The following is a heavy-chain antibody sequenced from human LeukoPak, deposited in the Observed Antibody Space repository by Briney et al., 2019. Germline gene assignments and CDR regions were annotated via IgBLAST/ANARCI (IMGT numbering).Heavy chain of an antibody. D-gene: IGHD3-10*01. CDR3: AKADLGAFDI. Sequence: GGSLRLSCAASGFTFSSFAMSWIRQAPGKGLEWVSAVSSSGGSTYYADSVKGRFTISRDNSKNTLYLQMNSLRAEDTAVYYCAKADLGAFDIWGQGTMATVSS. CDR1: GFTFSSFA. CDR2: VSSSGGST. J-gene: IGHJ3*02. V-gene: IGHV3-23*01.